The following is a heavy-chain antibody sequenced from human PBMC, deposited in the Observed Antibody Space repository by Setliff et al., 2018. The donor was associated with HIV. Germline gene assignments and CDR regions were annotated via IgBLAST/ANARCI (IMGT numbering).Heavy chain of an antibody. CDR1: GFTFRNYK. CDR3: ARDNLYYNTWNASPVYGLDV. J-gene: IGHJ6*02. V-gene: IGHV3-21*01. CDR2: IDIGRGSI. D-gene: IGHD3-3*01. Sequence: PGGSLRLSCAASGFTFRNYKMNWVRQAPGKGLEWVSSIDIGRGSIFYADSVQGRFTISRDNAKNSLYLQMDGLRAEDTAVYFCARDNLYYNTWNASPVYGLDVWGQGTTVTASS.